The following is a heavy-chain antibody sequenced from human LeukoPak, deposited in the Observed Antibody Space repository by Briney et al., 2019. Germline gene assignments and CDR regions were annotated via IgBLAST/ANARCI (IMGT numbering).Heavy chain of an antibody. CDR1: GGSISSYY. J-gene: IGHJ6*02. V-gene: IGHV4-4*07. CDR3: ARVMARRSSGWYLSGMDV. CDR2: IYTSGST. D-gene: IGHD6-19*01. Sequence: SETLSLTCTVSGGSISSYYWSWIRQPARKGLEWIGRIYTSGSTNYNPSLKSRVTMSVDTSKNQFSLKLSSVTAADTAVYYCARVMARRSSGWYLSGMDVWGQGTTVTVSS.